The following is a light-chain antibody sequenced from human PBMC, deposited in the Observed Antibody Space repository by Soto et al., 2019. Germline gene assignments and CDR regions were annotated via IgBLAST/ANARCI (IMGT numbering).Light chain of an antibody. CDR3: SSFSVASPI. Sequence: QSALTQPASMSGSPGQSGTISCAGTSSDIGGYNYVSWYQHHPGTAPKRIIYDVSSRPSGVSHRFSASKSGNTASLTFSGRQAEEGADYYCSSFSVASPIFGTGTKLTVL. CDR2: DVS. J-gene: IGLJ1*01. V-gene: IGLV2-14*01. CDR1: SSDIGGYNY.